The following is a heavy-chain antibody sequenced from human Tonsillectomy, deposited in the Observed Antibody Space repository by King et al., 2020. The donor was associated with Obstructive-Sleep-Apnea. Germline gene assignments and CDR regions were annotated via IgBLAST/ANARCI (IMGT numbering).Heavy chain of an antibody. CDR3: ARSYPVAKPEPADY. D-gene: IGHD1-14*01. J-gene: IGHJ4*02. CDR1: GFTFSSYS. CDR2: ISSSSSYI. V-gene: IGHV3-21*01. Sequence: VQLVESGGGLVKPGGSLRLSCAASGFTFSSYSMNWVRQAPGKGLEWVSSISSSSSYIYYADSVKGRFTISRDNAKNTLYLQMNSLRAEETAVYYCARSYPVAKPEPADYWGQGTLVTVPS.